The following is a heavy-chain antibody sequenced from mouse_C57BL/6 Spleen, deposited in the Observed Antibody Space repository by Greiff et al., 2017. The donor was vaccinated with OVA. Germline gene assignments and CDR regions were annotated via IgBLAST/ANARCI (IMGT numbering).Heavy chain of an antibody. Sequence: VQLQQSGPELVKPGDSVKISCKASGYSFTGYFMNWVMQSHGKSLEWIGRINPYNGDTFYNQKFKGKATLTVDKSSSTAHMELRSLTSEDSAVYYCAREEATMVTTNAMDYWGQGTSVTVSS. CDR3: AREEATMVTTNAMDY. CDR1: GYSFTGYF. CDR2: INPYNGDT. V-gene: IGHV1-20*01. D-gene: IGHD2-2*01. J-gene: IGHJ4*01.